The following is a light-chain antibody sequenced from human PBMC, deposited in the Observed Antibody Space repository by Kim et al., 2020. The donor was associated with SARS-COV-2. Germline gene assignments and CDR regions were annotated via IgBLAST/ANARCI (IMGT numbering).Light chain of an antibody. CDR3: AAWDDSLSGQL. Sequence: QSVLTQPPSTSGTPGQRVTISCSGSSSNIGRSAVHWFQQLPGTAPKLLIYATDKRPSGVPARFSGSKSGTSASLAISGLQSEDEADYYRAAWDDSLSGQLFGGGTKLTVL. J-gene: IGLJ3*02. CDR2: ATD. CDR1: SSNIGRSA. V-gene: IGLV1-44*01.